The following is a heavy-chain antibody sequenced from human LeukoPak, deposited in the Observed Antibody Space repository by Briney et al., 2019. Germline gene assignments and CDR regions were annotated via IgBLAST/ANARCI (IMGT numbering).Heavy chain of an antibody. CDR3: ARGDLWFGELYFDY. CDR2: INTNAGNP. Sequence: ASVKVSCKASGYTFTSYAMNWVRQAPGQGLEWMGWINTNAGNPTYAQGFTGRFVFSLDTSVSTAYLQISSLKAEDTAVYYCARGDLWFGELYFDYWGQGTLVTVSS. J-gene: IGHJ4*02. CDR1: GYTFTSYA. V-gene: IGHV7-4-1*02. D-gene: IGHD3-10*01.